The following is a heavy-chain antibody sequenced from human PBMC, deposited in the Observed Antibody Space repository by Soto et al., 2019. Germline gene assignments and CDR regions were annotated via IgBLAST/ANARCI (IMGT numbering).Heavy chain of an antibody. Sequence: EVQLVESGGGLVKPGGSLRLSCAASGFTFSSYSMNWVRQAPGKGLEWVSSISSSSSYIYYADSVKGRFTISRDNAKNSLYLQMNSLSAEDTAVYYCERDQMSIVVAHFDYWGQGTLVTVSS. D-gene: IGHD2-2*01. CDR2: ISSSSSYI. V-gene: IGHV3-21*01. J-gene: IGHJ4*02. CDR3: ERDQMSIVVAHFDY. CDR1: GFTFSSYS.